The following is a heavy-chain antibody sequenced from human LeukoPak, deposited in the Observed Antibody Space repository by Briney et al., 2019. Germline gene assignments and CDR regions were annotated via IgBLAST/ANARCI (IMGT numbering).Heavy chain of an antibody. CDR1: GFIFSNYW. Sequence: GDSLRLSCAASGFIFSNYWMSWVRQAPGKGLEWVAVLCYDGSNKYYADSVKGRFTISRDNSKNTLYLQMNSLRAEDTAVYYCAREFVSGSGSRLFDYWGQGTLVTASS. CDR2: LCYDGSNK. V-gene: IGHV3-33*08. CDR3: AREFVSGSGSRLFDY. J-gene: IGHJ4*02. D-gene: IGHD3-10*01.